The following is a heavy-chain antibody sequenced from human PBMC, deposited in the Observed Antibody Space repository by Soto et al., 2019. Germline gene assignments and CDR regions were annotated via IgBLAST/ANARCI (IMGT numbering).Heavy chain of an antibody. CDR1: GFTVSNYD. CDR2: IYAGGTT. V-gene: IGHV3-66*01. D-gene: IGHD3-22*01. Sequence: GGSLRLSCAASGFTVSNYDMSWFRQAPGKGLEWVSIIYAGGTTYYTDSVKGRFTISRDSSKNTLYLQMNSLRAEDTAVYYCARDMSSGYYAQPLYYYYGMDVWGQGTTVTVSS. CDR3: ARDMSSGYYAQPLYYYYGMDV. J-gene: IGHJ6*02.